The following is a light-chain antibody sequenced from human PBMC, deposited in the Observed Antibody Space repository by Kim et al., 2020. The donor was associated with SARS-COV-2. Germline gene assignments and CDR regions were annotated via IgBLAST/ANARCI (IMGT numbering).Light chain of an antibody. CDR1: QTFETN. Sequence: CGSAGERVTLSCRDSQTFETNLAWYQQKPGQAPRLLIYGASTRAAGIPARFSGSGSETYFTLTISGLQSEDFAVYYCQQYANWPYGFGQGTKLEI. V-gene: IGKV3-15*01. CDR2: GAS. CDR3: QQYANWPYG. J-gene: IGKJ2*03.